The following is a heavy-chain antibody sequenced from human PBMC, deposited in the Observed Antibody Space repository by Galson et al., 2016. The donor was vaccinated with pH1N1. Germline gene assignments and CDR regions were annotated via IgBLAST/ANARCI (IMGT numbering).Heavy chain of an antibody. J-gene: IGHJ4*02. CDR3: ARVRSSGYNYAQQFVD. Sequence: SLRLSCAASGFTFSIFAMHWVRQAPGEGLEWVAVISSSGDNIFYADSVKGRFTISGDSSKNTLFLQLNNLRPEDTAFYYCARVRSSGYNYAQQFVDWGQGTLVTVSS. CDR2: ISSSGDNI. CDR1: GFTFSIFA. V-gene: IGHV3-30-3*01. D-gene: IGHD5-18*01.